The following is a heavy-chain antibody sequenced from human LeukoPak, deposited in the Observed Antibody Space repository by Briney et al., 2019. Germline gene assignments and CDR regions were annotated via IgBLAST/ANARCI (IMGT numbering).Heavy chain of an antibody. V-gene: IGHV4-30-4*01. CDR1: GGSISSSDYY. Sequence: SETLSLTCTVSGGSISSSDYYWSWIRQPPGKGLEWIGYIYYSGSTSYNPSLKSRVTISVDTSKNQFSLKLTSVTAADTAVYYCARGFDAHNAFDIWGQGTMVTVSS. CDR2: IYYSGST. D-gene: IGHD3-9*01. CDR3: ARGFDAHNAFDI. J-gene: IGHJ3*02.